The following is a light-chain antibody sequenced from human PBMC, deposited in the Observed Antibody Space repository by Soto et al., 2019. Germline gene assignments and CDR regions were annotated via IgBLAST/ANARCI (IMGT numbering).Light chain of an antibody. V-gene: IGLV2-14*03. J-gene: IGLJ2*01. CDR3: SSYTSISTRV. Sequence: QSALTQPASVSGSPGQSITISCTGTSSDVGGYNYVSWYQHHPGKDPKLMVYDVSSRPSGVSNRVSGSKSGNTASLTISGLQAEYEADYYCSSYTSISTRVFGGGTKVTVL. CDR1: SSDVGGYNY. CDR2: DVS.